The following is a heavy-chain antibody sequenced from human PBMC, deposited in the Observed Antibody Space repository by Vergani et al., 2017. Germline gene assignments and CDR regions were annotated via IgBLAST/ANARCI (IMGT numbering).Heavy chain of an antibody. CDR1: GFTVSSNY. J-gene: IGHJ5*02. CDR3: ARDGYGPNWFDP. CDR2: IYSGGST. V-gene: IGHV3-53*01. Sequence: EVQLVESGGGLIQPGGSLRLSCAASGFTVSSNYMSWVRQAPGKGLEWVSVIYSGGSTYYADSVKGRFTLSRDNSKNTLYLQMNSLRAEDTAVYYWARDGYGPNWFDPWGQGTLVTVSS. D-gene: IGHD4-17*01.